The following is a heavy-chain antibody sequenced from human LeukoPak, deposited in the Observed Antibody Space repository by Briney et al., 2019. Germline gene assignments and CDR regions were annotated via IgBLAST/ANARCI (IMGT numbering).Heavy chain of an antibody. CDR1: GGSFSGYY. CDR3: ARHRGRSGSYYQHRYNWFDP. CDR2: INHSGST. J-gene: IGHJ5*02. V-gene: IGHV4-34*01. D-gene: IGHD3-10*01. Sequence: SETLSLTCAVYGGSFSGYYWSWIRQPPGKGLEWIGEINHSGSTNYNPSLKSRVTISVDTSKNQFSLKLSSVTAADTAVYYCARHRGRSGSYYQHRYNWFDPWGQGTLVTVSS.